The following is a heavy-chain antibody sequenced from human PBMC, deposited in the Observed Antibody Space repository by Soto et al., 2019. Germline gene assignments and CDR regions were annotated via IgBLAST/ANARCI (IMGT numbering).Heavy chain of an antibody. J-gene: IGHJ4*02. CDR2: INPNSGGT. D-gene: IGHD3-22*01. CDR1: GYTFTGYY. CDR3: ASEPPYYYDSSGADY. Sequence: QVQLVQSGAEVKKPGASVKVSCKASGYTFTGYYMHWVRQAPEQGLEWMGWINPNSGGTNYAQKFQGRVTMTRDTSISTAYMELSRLRSDDTAVYYCASEPPYYYDSSGADYWGQGTLVTVSS. V-gene: IGHV1-2*02.